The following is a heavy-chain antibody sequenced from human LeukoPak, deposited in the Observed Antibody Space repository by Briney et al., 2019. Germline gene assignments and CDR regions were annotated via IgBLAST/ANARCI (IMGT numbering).Heavy chain of an antibody. CDR3: ARGYGTSDY. CDR1: GVSFSGYY. V-gene: IGHV4-34*01. J-gene: IGHJ4*02. D-gene: IGHD4-17*01. CDR2: INHSGST. Sequence: SETLSLTCAVYGVSFSGYYWSWIRQPPGKGLEWIGEINHSGSTNYNPSLKSRVTISVDTSKNQFSPKLSSVTAADTAVYYCARGYGTSDYWGQGTLVTVSS.